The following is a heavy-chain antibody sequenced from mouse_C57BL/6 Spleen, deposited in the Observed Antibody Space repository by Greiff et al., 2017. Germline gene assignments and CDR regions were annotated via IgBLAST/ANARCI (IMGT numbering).Heavy chain of an antibody. Sequence: VQLQQSGAELVKPGASVKLSCKASGYTFTEYTIHWVKQRSGQGLEWIGWFYPGSGSIKDNEKFKDKATLTADKSSSTVYMELSRWTSDDSAVYFCARHEAPTWAMDYWGQGTSVTVSS. CDR1: GYTFTEYT. CDR2: FYPGSGSI. V-gene: IGHV1-62-2*01. D-gene: IGHD2-10*01. CDR3: ARHEAPTWAMDY. J-gene: IGHJ4*01.